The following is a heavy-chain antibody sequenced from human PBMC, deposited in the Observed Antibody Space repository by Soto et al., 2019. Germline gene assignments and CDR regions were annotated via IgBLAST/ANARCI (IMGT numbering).Heavy chain of an antibody. V-gene: IGHV3-23*01. D-gene: IGHD1-26*01. Sequence: EVQLLVSGGDLVQPGGSLRLSCAASGFTFSNYAMNWVRQTAEKGLEWVSTIWEPGDNTVYADAVKGRFTISRDNSEDTLLLLMNTWRAEDTAVNFCGSDPNGHDVGACEMWGLGTIVTVSS. CDR2: IWEPGDNT. J-gene: IGHJ3*02. CDR3: GSDPNGHDVGACEM. CDR1: GFTFSNYA.